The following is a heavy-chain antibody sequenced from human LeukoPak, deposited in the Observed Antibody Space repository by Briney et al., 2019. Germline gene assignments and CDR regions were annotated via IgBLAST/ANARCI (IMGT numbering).Heavy chain of an antibody. CDR1: GGSISSYY. CDR2: IYYSGST. CDR3: ARAYYDVLTGYPGPIDY. V-gene: IGHV4-59*01. D-gene: IGHD3-9*01. Sequence: SETLSLTCTVSGGSISSYYWSWIRQPPGKGLEWIGYIYYSGSTNYNPSLKSRVTISVDTSKNQFSLKLSSVTAADTAVYYCARAYYDVLTGYPGPIDYWGQGTLVTVSS. J-gene: IGHJ4*02.